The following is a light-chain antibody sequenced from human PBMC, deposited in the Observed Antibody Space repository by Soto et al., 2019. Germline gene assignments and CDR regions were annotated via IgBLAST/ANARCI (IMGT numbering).Light chain of an antibody. V-gene: IGLV2-14*03. CDR3: SSYTTSNTRQIV. CDR1: SSDVGGYNY. J-gene: IGLJ1*01. Sequence: QSVLTQPASVSGSPGEWITISCPGTSSDVGGYNYVSWYQHHPGKAPKLLIYDVSNRPSGISNRFSGSKSDNTASLTISGLQLEDEADYYCSSYTTSNTRQIVFGTGTRSPS. CDR2: DVS.